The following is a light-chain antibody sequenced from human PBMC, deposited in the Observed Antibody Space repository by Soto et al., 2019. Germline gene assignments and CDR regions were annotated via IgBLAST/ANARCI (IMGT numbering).Light chain of an antibody. CDR2: GAS. Sequence: DIQMTQSPSTLSASVGDRVTITCRASQSIGSWLAWYQQKPGKAPKFLIFGASTLQSGVPSRFSGSGSGTEFTLTISSLQPEDFATYYCQQLNSHPRTFGQGTKLEIK. J-gene: IGKJ2*01. CDR1: QSIGSW. V-gene: IGKV1-5*01. CDR3: QQLNSHPRT.